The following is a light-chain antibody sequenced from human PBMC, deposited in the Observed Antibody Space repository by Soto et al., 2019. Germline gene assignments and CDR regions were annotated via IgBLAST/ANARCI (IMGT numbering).Light chain of an antibody. CDR2: QIS. V-gene: IGKV2-24*01. CDR3: QPYNNWPLT. Sequence: DIVLTQSPLSLPVTLGQPASLSCRSSESLLHSGGNTYLSWLHQRPGQPPRLLIYQISERLSGVPDRFSGSGAGTEFTLTINSLQSEDFAVYYCQPYNNWPLTFGGGT. J-gene: IGKJ4*01. CDR1: ESLLHSGGNTY.